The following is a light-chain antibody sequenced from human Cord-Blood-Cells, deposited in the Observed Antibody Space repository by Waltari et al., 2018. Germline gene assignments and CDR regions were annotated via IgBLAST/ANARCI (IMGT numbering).Light chain of an antibody. V-gene: IGKV3-11*01. Sequence: EIVLTQSPATLSLSPGERATLSCSASQSVSSYLAWYQQKPGQAPRLLIYDASNRATGIPARFSGSGSGTDFTLTISSLEPEAFAVYYCQQRSNWPPITFGQGTRLEIK. J-gene: IGKJ5*01. CDR1: QSVSSY. CDR2: DAS. CDR3: QQRSNWPPIT.